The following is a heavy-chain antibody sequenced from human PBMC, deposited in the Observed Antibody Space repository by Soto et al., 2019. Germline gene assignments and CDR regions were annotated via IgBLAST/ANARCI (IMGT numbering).Heavy chain of an antibody. CDR3: AKSGSSGWPYMDV. CDR2: ISYDGSNK. V-gene: IGHV3-30*18. D-gene: IGHD6-19*01. CDR1: GFTFSSYG. Sequence: GGSLRLSCAASGFTFSSYGMHWVRQAPGKGLEWVAVISYDGSNKYYADSVKGRFTISRDNSKNTLYLQMNSLRAEDTAVYYCAKSGSSGWPYMDVWGQGTTVTVSS. J-gene: IGHJ6*02.